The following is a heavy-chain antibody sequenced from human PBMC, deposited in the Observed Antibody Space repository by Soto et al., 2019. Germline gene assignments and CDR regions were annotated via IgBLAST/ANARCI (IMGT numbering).Heavy chain of an antibody. CDR1: GGTFSSYA. D-gene: IGHD1-26*01. V-gene: IGHV1-69*13. CDR3: ARSSWELLRTFDY. Sequence: GASVKVSCKASGGTFSSYAISWVRQAPGQGLEWMGGIIPIFGTANYAQKFQGRVTITADESTSTAYMELSSLRSEDTAVYYCARSSWELLRTFDYWGQGTLVTVSS. CDR2: IIPIFGTA. J-gene: IGHJ4*02.